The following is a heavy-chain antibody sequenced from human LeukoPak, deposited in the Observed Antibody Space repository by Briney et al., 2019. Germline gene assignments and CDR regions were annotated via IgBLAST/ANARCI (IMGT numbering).Heavy chain of an antibody. J-gene: IGHJ5*02. Sequence: VASVKVSCKASGGTFSSYAISWVRQAPGQGLEWMGGIIPIFGTANYAQKFQGRVTITTDESTSTAYMELSSLRSEDTAVYYCVRNYEGWFDPWGQGTLVTVSS. CDR1: GGTFSSYA. V-gene: IGHV1-69*05. CDR2: IIPIFGTA. CDR3: VRNYEGWFDP. D-gene: IGHD1-7*01.